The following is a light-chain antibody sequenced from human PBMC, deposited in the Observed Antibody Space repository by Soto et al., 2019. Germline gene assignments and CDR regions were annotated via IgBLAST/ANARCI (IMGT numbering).Light chain of an antibody. J-gene: IGLJ1*01. CDR3: QVWDSGSDHYV. V-gene: IGLV3-21*04. Sequence: SYELTQPPSVSVAPGKTASITCGGDEIGLKSVQGYQQKPGQTPVVIIYYDDDRPSGIPERFAGSNSGNTATLTISRVEAGDEADYYCQVWDSGSDHYVFGTGTKVTVL. CDR1: EIGLKS. CDR2: YDD.